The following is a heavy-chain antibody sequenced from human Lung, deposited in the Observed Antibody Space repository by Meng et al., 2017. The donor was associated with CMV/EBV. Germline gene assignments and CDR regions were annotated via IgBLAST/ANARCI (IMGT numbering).Heavy chain of an antibody. CDR2: IPHRGSS. CDR1: GDSITNHNW. J-gene: IGHJ1*01. D-gene: IGHD3-10*01. V-gene: IGHV4-4*02. CDR3: LRRSGGSV. Sequence: VQSRESGPALVKPSGTLSPTCAVSGDSITNHNWWAWVRQPPGKGLEWIGEIPHRGSSAYNPSLKSRVSMSIDKSKNQFSLKLTSVTAADTAVYHCLRRSGGSVWGQGTLVTVSS.